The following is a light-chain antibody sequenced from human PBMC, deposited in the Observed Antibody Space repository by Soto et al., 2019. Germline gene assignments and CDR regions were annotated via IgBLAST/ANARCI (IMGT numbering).Light chain of an antibody. V-gene: IGKV3-15*01. CDR3: QQYNNWPYT. CDR2: GAS. J-gene: IGKJ2*01. Sequence: EILITRSAAIMSVSPGERATLSCRATQSVRNTLAWYQQKPGQAPRLLIYGASTRATGVPARFSGSGSGTEFTLTISSLQSEDFAVYYCQQYNNWPYTCGQGTKLEI. CDR1: QSVRNT.